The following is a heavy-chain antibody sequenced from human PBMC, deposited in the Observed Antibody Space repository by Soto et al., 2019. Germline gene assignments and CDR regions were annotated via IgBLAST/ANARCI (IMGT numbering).Heavy chain of an antibody. Sequence: KPSETLSLTCTVSGDSVSNIRYYWNWIRLHPGKGLEWIGYISNSGSTYYKPSLKSRVTISVDTSNNQFSLKLTSVTAADTAVYYCARSSSSGDKYFEFWGQGTLVTVPQ. CDR1: GDSVSNIRYY. V-gene: IGHV4-31*03. J-gene: IGHJ4*02. CDR3: ARSSSSGDKYFEF. CDR2: ISNSGST. D-gene: IGHD3-22*01.